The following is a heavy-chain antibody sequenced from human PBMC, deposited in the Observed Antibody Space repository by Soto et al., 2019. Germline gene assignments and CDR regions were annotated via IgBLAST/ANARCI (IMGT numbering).Heavy chain of an antibody. V-gene: IGHV4-34*02. CDR1: GESFNGYY. CDR2: IHPSGSN. CDR3: SRGTDAYKGGRT. J-gene: IGHJ5*02. D-gene: IGHD1-1*01. Sequence: QVQLQQWGAGLLKPSETLSLTCAVYGESFNGYYCTWTRQSPGKGLEWIGEIHPSGSNYYNPSLQIRVTMSLDTSKKQFSLQLSSVTAADTATYYCSRGTDAYKGGRTWGQGTLVTVSS.